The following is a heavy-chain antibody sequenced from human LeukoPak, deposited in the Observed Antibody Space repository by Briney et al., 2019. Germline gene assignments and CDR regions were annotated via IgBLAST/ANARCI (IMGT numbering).Heavy chain of an antibody. V-gene: IGHV3-9*01. D-gene: IGHD3-22*01. Sequence: GRSLRLSCAASGFTFDDYAMHWVRQAPGKGLEWVSGISWNSGSIGYADSVKGRFTISRDNAKNSLYLQMNSLRAEDTALYYCPQAYYYDSTASYNYWAQATLVTVSS. J-gene: IGHJ4*02. CDR3: PQAYYYDSTASYNY. CDR2: ISWNSGSI. CDR1: GFTFDDYA.